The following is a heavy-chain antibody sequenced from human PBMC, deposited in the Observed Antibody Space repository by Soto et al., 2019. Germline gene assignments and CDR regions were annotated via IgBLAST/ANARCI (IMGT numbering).Heavy chain of an antibody. CDR1: GGSISSYY. J-gene: IGHJ4*02. V-gene: IGHV4-59*01. CDR3: ARGSAIRIAAAGCFDY. CDR2: IYYSGST. D-gene: IGHD6-13*01. Sequence: SETLSLTCTVSGGSISSYYWSWIRQPPGKGLEWIGYIYYSGSTNYNPSLKSRVTISVDTSKNQFSLKLSSVTAADTAVYYCARGSAIRIAAAGCFDYWSRGTLVTVSS.